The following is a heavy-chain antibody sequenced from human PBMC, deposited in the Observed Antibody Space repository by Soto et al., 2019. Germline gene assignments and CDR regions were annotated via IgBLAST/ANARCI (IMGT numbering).Heavy chain of an antibody. CDR3: ARDLNYDILTGYYNVLKGWFDP. Sequence: SETLSLTCTVSGGSISSGGYYWSWIRQHPGKGLEWIGYIYYSGSTYYNPSLKSRVTISVDTSKNQFSLKLSSVTAADTAVYYCARDLNYDILTGYYNVLKGWFDPWGQGTLVTVSS. D-gene: IGHD3-9*01. J-gene: IGHJ5*02. V-gene: IGHV4-31*03. CDR2: IYYSGST. CDR1: GGSISSGGYY.